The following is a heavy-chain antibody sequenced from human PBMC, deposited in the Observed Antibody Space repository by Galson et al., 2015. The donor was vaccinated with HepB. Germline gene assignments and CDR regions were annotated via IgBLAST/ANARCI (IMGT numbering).Heavy chain of an antibody. CDR3: VRQWLVEMGRLIAFDI. CDR1: GFTFSSYA. CDR2: ISSNGGST. Sequence: SLRLSCAASGFTFSSYAMHWVRQAPGKGLEYVSAISSNGGSTYYADSVKGRFTISRDNSKNTLYLQMSSLRAEDTAVYYCVRQWLVEMGRLIAFDIWGQGTMVTVSS. V-gene: IGHV3-64D*06. J-gene: IGHJ3*02. D-gene: IGHD6-19*01.